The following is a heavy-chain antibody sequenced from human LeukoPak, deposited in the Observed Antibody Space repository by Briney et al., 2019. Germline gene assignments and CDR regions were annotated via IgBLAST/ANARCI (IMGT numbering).Heavy chain of an antibody. V-gene: IGHV4-59*08. D-gene: IGHD3-22*01. J-gene: IGHJ3*02. CDR1: GGSISSYH. CDR2: IYYSGST. Sequence: PSETLSLTCTVSGGSISSYHWSWIRQPPGKGLEWIGYIYYSGSTNYNPSLKSRVTMSVDTSKNQFSLKLSSVTAADTAVYYCARHGPHYYDSSGPTSDDAFDIWGQGTMVTVSS. CDR3: ARHGPHYYDSSGPTSDDAFDI.